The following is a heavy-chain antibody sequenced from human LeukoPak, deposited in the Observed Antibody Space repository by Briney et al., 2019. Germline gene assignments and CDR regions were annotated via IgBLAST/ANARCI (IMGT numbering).Heavy chain of an antibody. J-gene: IGHJ5*02. CDR2: IYYSGST. CDR1: GGSISSSSYY. V-gene: IGHV4-39*01. D-gene: IGHD6-13*01. Sequence: SETLSLTCTVSGGSISSSSYYWGWIRQPPGKGLEWIGSIYYSGSTYYNPSLKSRVTISVDTSKNQFSLKLSSVTAADTAVYYCARRWTAAAARGWFDPWGQGTLVTVSS. CDR3: ARRWTAAAARGWFDP.